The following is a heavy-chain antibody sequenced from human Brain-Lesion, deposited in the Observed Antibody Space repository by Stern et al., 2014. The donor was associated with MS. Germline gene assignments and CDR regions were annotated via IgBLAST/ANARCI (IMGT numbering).Heavy chain of an antibody. CDR1: GYTFIRYA. CDR2: INGVDDKT. Sequence: VQLVQSGAEVKKPGASVKVSCKASGYTFIRYAMQWVRQAPGQRLACMGRINGVDDKTKYSHKFQGRVTITRDTSANTVYMELSSLRSEDTAVYYCARDDHRDSSGHYAPFDYWGQGTRVTVSS. J-gene: IGHJ4*02. D-gene: IGHD3-22*01. CDR3: ARDDHRDSSGHYAPFDY. V-gene: IGHV1-3*01.